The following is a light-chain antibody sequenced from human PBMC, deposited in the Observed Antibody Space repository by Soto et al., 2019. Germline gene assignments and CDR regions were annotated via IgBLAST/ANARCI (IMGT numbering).Light chain of an antibody. V-gene: IGLV3-21*04. CDR1: NIGSKS. Sequence: SYELTQPPSVSVAPEKTARITCGGNNIGSKSVQWYQQKPGLAPVLVIYYDTNRHSGIPERFSGSNSGNTATLTITRVEAGDEADYYCQVWDSSSDHAVLGGGTKVTVL. CDR3: QVWDSSSDHAV. J-gene: IGLJ3*02. CDR2: YDT.